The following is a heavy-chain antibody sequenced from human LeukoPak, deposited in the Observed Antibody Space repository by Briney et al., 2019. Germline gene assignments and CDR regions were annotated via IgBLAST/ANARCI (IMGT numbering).Heavy chain of an antibody. D-gene: IGHD3-10*01. V-gene: IGHV3-23*01. Sequence: GGSLRLSCAASGFTFSSYAMSWVRQPPGKGLEWVSTISLIGGSTYYADSVKGRFTISRDNSKNTLYLQMNDLRPDDTAIYYCAKRNTMVRGGPCFDYWGQGLLVTVSS. CDR3: AKRNTMVRGGPCFDY. CDR2: ISLIGGST. CDR1: GFTFSSYA. J-gene: IGHJ4*02.